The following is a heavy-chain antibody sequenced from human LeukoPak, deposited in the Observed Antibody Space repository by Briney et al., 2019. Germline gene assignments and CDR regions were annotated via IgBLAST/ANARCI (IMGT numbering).Heavy chain of an antibody. CDR1: GYSISSGYY. CDR2: IYTSGST. Sequence: PSETLSLTCTVSGYSISSGYYWSWIRQPAGKGLEWIGRIYTSGSTNYNPSLKSRVTISVDTSKNQFSLKLSSVTAADTAVYYCARDLAVVVPAADPYYYYYYMDVWGKGTTVTVSS. J-gene: IGHJ6*03. CDR3: ARDLAVVVPAADPYYYYYYMDV. D-gene: IGHD2-2*01. V-gene: IGHV4-61*02.